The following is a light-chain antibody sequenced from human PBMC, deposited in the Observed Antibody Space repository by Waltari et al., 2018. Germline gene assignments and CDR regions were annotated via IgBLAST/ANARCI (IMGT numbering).Light chain of an antibody. Sequence: QSVLTQPPSASGTPGQRVTISCSGSSSNIGRNTVNWYQHFPGTAPRLVIYINDQRPSGFPGRFSGSKSGTSASLAISGLQSDDEAEYSCAGWDDSLSAWLFGGGTKLAVL. CDR3: AGWDDSLSAWL. CDR1: SSNIGRNT. J-gene: IGLJ3*02. V-gene: IGLV1-44*01. CDR2: IND.